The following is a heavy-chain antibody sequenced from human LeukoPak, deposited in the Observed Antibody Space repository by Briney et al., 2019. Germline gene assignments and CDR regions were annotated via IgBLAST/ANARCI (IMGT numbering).Heavy chain of an antibody. J-gene: IGHJ4*02. CDR3: AKEPGGSGSYYNMVYFDY. D-gene: IGHD3-10*01. CDR1: GFTFSSYA. CDR2: ISGSGGST. Sequence: PGGSLRLSCAASGFTFSSYAMSWVRHAPGKGLEWVSAISGSGGSTYYADSVKGRFTISRDNSKNTLYLQMNSLRAEDTAVYYCAKEPGGSGSYYNMVYFDYWGQGTLVTVSS. V-gene: IGHV3-23*01.